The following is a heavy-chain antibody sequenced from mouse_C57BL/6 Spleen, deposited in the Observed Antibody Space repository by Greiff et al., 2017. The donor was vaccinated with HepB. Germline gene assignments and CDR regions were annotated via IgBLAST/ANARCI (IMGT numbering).Heavy chain of an antibody. D-gene: IGHD1-1*01. CDR2: IDPSDSYT. Sequence: QVQLKQPGAELVRPGPSVKLSCKASGYTFTSYWMHWVKQRPGQGLEWIGVIDPSDSYTNYNQKFKGKATLTVDTSSSTAYMQLSSLTSEDSAVYYCARPHGSRFDYWGQGTTLTVSS. CDR1: GYTFTSYW. CDR3: ARPHGSRFDY. V-gene: IGHV1-59*01. J-gene: IGHJ2*01.